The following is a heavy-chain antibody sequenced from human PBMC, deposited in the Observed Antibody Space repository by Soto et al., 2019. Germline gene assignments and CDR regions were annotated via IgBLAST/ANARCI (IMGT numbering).Heavy chain of an antibody. J-gene: IGHJ6*02. D-gene: IGHD2-15*01. CDR3: ARDSRVVQNSPYYYGMDV. V-gene: IGHV1-69*13. CDR1: GGTFSSYA. CDR2: IIPIFGTA. Sequence: ASVKVSCKVSGGTFSSYAISWVRQAPGQGLEWMGGIIPIFGTANYAQKFQGRVTITADESTSTAYMELSSLRSEDTAVYYCARDSRVVQNSPYYYGMDVWGQGTTVTVSS.